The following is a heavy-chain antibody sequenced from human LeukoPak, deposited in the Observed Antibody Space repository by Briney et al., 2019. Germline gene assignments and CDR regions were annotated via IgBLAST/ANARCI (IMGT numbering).Heavy chain of an antibody. CDR2: MNPNSGNT. J-gene: IGHJ6*03. D-gene: IGHD6-19*01. CDR1: GYTFTDYY. Sequence: ASVKVSCKASGYTFTDYYMHWVRQATGQGLEWMGWMNPNSGNTGYAQKFQGRVTMTRNTSISTAYMELSSLRSEDTAVYYCARLSYSSGWGYYYYYMDVWGKGTTVTISS. V-gene: IGHV1-8*02. CDR3: ARLSYSSGWGYYYYYMDV.